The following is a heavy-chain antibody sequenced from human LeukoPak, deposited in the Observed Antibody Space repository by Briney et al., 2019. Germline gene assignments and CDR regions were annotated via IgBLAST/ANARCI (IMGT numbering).Heavy chain of an antibody. D-gene: IGHD2-2*01. J-gene: IGHJ3*02. Sequence: GGSLRLSCAASGFTFSSYSMNWVRQAPGKGLEWVSSISSSSSYIYYADSVKGRFTISRDNAKNSLYLQMNSLRAEDTAVYYCARVGLIGGYCSSTSCSRGAFDIWGQGTMVTVSS. CDR1: GFTFSSYS. CDR2: ISSSSSYI. CDR3: ARVGLIGGYCSSTSCSRGAFDI. V-gene: IGHV3-21*01.